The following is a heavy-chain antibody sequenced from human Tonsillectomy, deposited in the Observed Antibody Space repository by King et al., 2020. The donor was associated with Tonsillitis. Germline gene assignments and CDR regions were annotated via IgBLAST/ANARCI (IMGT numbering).Heavy chain of an antibody. CDR2: TRNKANSYTT. CDR1: GFTFSDHY. V-gene: IGHV3-72*01. D-gene: IGHD3-10*01. Sequence: VQLVESGGGLVQPGGSLRLSCAASGFTFSDHYMDWVRQAPGKWLEWVGRTRNKANSYTTEYAASVKGRFTISRDDSKNSVYLHMNSLKSEDTAVYYCTRVTLIYYLDYWGQGTLVTVSS. J-gene: IGHJ4*02. CDR3: TRVTLIYYLDY.